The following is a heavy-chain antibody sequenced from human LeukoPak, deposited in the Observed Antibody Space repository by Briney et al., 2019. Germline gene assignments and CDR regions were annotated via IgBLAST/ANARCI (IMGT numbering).Heavy chain of an antibody. D-gene: IGHD3-16*01. CDR3: ARAGRGSGLLGY. V-gene: IGHV4-59*01. Sequence: SETLSLTCTVSGDSISSYYWSWIRQPPGKGLECIGYIYYSGSTNYNPSLKSRVTISVDTSKNQFSLKLSSVTAADTAVYYCARAGRGSGLLGYWGQGTLVTVSS. CDR2: IYYSGST. J-gene: IGHJ4*02. CDR1: GDSISSYY.